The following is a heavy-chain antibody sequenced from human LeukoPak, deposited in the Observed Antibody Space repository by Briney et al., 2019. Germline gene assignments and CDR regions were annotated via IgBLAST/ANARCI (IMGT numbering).Heavy chain of an antibody. Sequence: GGSLRLSCAASGFTFSSYGMHWVRQAPGRGLEWVAVISYDGSNKYYADSVKGRFTISRDNSKNTLYLQMNSLRAEDTAVYYCAKDPGIVVVVAATLFDYWGQGTLVTVSS. V-gene: IGHV3-30*18. CDR1: GFTFSSYG. J-gene: IGHJ4*02. CDR2: ISYDGSNK. CDR3: AKDPGIVVVVAATLFDY. D-gene: IGHD2-15*01.